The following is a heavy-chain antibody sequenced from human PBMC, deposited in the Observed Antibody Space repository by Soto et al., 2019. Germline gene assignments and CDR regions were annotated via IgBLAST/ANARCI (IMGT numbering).Heavy chain of an antibody. J-gene: IGHJ4*02. CDR1: GFTFSSYD. D-gene: IGHD1-7*01. Sequence: EVQLAESGGGMVQPGGSLRLSCVASGFTFSSYDMHWVRQAPGKGLEYVSSISSNGGTTYYGNSVKGRFTISRDNPKNTLYLQMRSLRAEDMAVYYCVRRVAGNYDYWGQGTLVTVSS. CDR2: ISSNGGTT. V-gene: IGHV3-64*01. CDR3: VRRVAGNYDY.